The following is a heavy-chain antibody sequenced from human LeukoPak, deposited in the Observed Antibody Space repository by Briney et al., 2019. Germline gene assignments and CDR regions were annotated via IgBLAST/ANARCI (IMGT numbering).Heavy chain of an antibody. CDR2: ISWSSGSI. CDR3: AKGIFFYGSGSYHDNPFDY. J-gene: IGHJ4*02. Sequence: GGPLRLSCAASGFTFNDYAMHWVRQAPGKGLEWVSGISWSSGSIGYADSVKGRFTISRDNAKNSLYLQMNTLRAEDTALYYCAKGIFFYGSGSYHDNPFDYWGQGTLVTVPS. D-gene: IGHD3-10*01. CDR1: GFTFNDYA. V-gene: IGHV3-9*01.